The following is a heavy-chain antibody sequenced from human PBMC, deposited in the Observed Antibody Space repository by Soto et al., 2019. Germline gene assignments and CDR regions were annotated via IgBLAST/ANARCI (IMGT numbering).Heavy chain of an antibody. CDR1: GGSISSGDYY. CDR2: IYYSGST. CDR3: ARTIDSSGYYYPLFDY. Sequence: KPSETLSLTCTVSGGSISSGDYYWSWIRQPPGKGLEWIGYIYYSGSTYYNPSLKSRVTISVDTSKNQFSLKLSSVTAADTAVYYCARTIDSSGYYYPLFDYWGQGTRVNVAS. V-gene: IGHV4-30-4*01. J-gene: IGHJ4*02. D-gene: IGHD3-22*01.